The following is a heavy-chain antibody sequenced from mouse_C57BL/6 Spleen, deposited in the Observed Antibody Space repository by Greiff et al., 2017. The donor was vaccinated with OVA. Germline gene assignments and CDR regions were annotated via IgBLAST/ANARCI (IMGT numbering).Heavy chain of an antibody. J-gene: IGHJ3*01. V-gene: IGHV4-1*01. D-gene: IGHD1-1*01. CDR2: INPDSSTI. CDR1: GIDFSRYW. CDR3: ARPYYGSSPAGFAY. Sequence: EVKLLESGGGLVQPGGSLKLSCAASGIDFSRYWMSWVRRAPGKGLEWIGEINPDSSTINYAPSLKDKFIISRDNAKNTLYLQMSKVRSEDTALYYCARPYYGSSPAGFAYWGQGTLVTVSA.